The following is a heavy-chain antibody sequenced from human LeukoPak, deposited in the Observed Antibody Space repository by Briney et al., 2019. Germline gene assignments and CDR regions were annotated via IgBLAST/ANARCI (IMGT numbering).Heavy chain of an antibody. D-gene: IGHD2-15*01. CDR2: ISSSSSYI. CDR1: GFTFSSYT. J-gene: IGHJ6*01. Sequence: PGGSLRLSCAASGFTFSSYTMNWVRQAPGKGLEWVSYISSSSSYIYYADSVKGRFTISRDNAEISLYLQMNGLRAEDTAVYYCARGSEGYCSGGGCYYGMDVWGQGTTVTVSS. CDR3: ARGSEGYCSGGGCYYGMDV. V-gene: IGHV3-21*01.